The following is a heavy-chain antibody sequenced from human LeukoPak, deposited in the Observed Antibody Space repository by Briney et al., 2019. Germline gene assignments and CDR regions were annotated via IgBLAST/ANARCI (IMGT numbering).Heavy chain of an antibody. CDR2: LSGSGAST. J-gene: IGHJ3*02. D-gene: IGHD3-10*01. CDR1: GFTFSSYA. CDR3: AKTMVRGVIEPSRAFDI. Sequence: GGSLRLSCAASGFTFSSYAMSWVRQAPGKGLEWVSSLSGSGASTYYADSVKGRFTISRDNSKNTLYLEMNSLRAEDTAVYYCAKTMVRGVIEPSRAFDIWGQGTMVTVSS. V-gene: IGHV3-23*01.